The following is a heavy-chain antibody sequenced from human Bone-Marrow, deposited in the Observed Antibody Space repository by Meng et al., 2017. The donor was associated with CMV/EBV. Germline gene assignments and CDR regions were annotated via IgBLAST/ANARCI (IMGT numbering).Heavy chain of an antibody. J-gene: IGHJ4*02. CDR3: ARDWGSGYAWGY. CDR2: INHGGST. V-gene: IGHV4-34*01. CDR1: GGSFSGYY. D-gene: IGHD5-12*01. Sequence: GSLRLSCAVYGGSFSGYYWSWIRQPPGKGLEWIGEINHGGSTNYNPSLKSRVTISVDTSKNQFSLRLSSVAAADTAVYYCARDWGSGYAWGYWGQGTLVTVSS.